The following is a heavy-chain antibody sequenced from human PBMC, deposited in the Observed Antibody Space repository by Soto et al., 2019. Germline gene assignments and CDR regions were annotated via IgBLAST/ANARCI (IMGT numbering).Heavy chain of an antibody. CDR1: GGSISSYH. CDR3: ARETYCGDDCYVLDY. V-gene: IGHV4-4*07. D-gene: IGHD2-21*02. Sequence: SETLSLTCTVSGGSISSYHWSWIRQPAGKGLEWIGRINSGGSTNYNPSLRSRVTISVDTSKNQFSLKLSSVTAADTAVYYCARETYCGDDCYVLDYCGQWTLVPVSS. J-gene: IGHJ4*02. CDR2: INSGGST.